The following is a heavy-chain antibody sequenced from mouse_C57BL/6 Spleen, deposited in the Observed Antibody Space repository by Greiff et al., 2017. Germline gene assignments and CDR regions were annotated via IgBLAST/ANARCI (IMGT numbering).Heavy chain of an antibody. J-gene: IGHJ1*03. CDR2: IDPEDGEP. CDR3: SHSSMVDWYFDV. D-gene: IGHD2-1*01. CDR1: GFNIQDYY. Sequence: VQLKESGAELVQPGASVKLSCTASGFNIQDYYMHWVKQRTEQGLEWIGRIDPEDGEPNYAPKFQGKATITADPSSNTAYLQLSSLTSEDTAVDYCSHSSMVDWYFDVWGTGTTVTVSS. V-gene: IGHV14-2*01.